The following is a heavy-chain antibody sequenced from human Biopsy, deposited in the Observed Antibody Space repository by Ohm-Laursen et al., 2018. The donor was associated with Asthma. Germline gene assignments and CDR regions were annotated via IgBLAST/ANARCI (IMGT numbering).Heavy chain of an antibody. CDR2: IYSGGGT. CDR3: ARAYGGSFFSGSFDI. V-gene: IGHV3-53*01. D-gene: IGHD4-23*01. CDR1: GFAVSRDY. J-gene: IGHJ3*02. Sequence: SLRLSCAASGFAVSRDYMCWVRQAPGKGLEWVSVIYSGGGTYYADSVQGRVTISRDNSKNTLSLQMNSLRAEDTAVYYCARAYGGSFFSGSFDIWGQGTMVTVSS.